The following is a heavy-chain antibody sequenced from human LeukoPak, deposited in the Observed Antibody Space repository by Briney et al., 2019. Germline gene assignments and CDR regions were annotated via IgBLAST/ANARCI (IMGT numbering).Heavy chain of an antibody. CDR2: FDPEDGET. V-gene: IGHV1-24*01. D-gene: IGHD3-3*01. CDR1: GFTFTGYD. J-gene: IGHJ4*02. Sequence: ASVKVSCKASGFTFTGYDINWVRQAPGKGLEWMGGFDPEDGETIYAQKFQGRVTMTEDTSTDTAYMELSSLRSEDTAVYYCATGPGLRFLEYYWGQGTLVTVSS. CDR3: ATGPGLRFLEYY.